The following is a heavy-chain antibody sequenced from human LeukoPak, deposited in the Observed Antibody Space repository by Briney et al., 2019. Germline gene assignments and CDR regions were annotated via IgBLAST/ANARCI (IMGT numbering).Heavy chain of an antibody. CDR2: NT. V-gene: IGHV1-18*01. Sequence: NTNYAQKLQGRVTMTTDTSTSTAYMELRSLRSDDTAVYYCARDLSGHYYGSGSTYYFDYWGQGTLVTVSS. J-gene: IGHJ4*02. D-gene: IGHD3-10*01. CDR3: ARDLSGHYYGSGSTYYFDY.